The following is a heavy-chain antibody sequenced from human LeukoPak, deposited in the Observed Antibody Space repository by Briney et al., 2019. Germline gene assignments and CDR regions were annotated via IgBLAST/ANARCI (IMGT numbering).Heavy chain of an antibody. CDR3: ARERFTAMVPRHFDY. CDR1: GFTVSSNY. D-gene: IGHD5-18*01. V-gene: IGHV3-53*01. CDR2: IYSGGST. Sequence: GGSLRLSCAASGFTVSSNYMNWVRQAPGKGLEWVSVIYSGGSTYYADSVKGRFTISRDNSKNTLYLQISSLRAEDTAVYYCARERFTAMVPRHFDYWGQGTLVTVSS. J-gene: IGHJ4*02.